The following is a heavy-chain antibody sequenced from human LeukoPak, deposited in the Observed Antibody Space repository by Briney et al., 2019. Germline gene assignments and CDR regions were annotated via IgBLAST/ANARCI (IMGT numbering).Heavy chain of an antibody. J-gene: IGHJ4*02. CDR2: INWSGGST. CDR3: ARGSATYYRYFDY. V-gene: IGHV3-20*04. Sequence: PGGSLRLSCAASGFTFDDYGMTWVRHAPGKGLEWVSGINWSGGSTGYADSVKGRFTISRDNAKNSLYLQMNSLRAEDTALYYCARGSATYYRYFDYWGQGILVTVSS. CDR1: GFTFDDYG. D-gene: IGHD3-10*01.